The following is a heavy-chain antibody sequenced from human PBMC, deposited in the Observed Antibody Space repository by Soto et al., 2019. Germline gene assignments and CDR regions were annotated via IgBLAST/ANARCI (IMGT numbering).Heavy chain of an antibody. CDR2: TRNKANSYTT. CDR1: GFTSRDYY. Sequence: GGSLRLSCAASGFTSRDYYINWVLRAPGKGLEWVGRTRNKANSYTTDYAAFVKGRFTISRDDSKNLIYLQMNSLKTEDTAVYYCAREGSSSGPDYEYWGQGTLVTVSS. D-gene: IGHD3-22*01. CDR3: AREGSSSGPDYEY. V-gene: IGHV3-72*01. J-gene: IGHJ4*02.